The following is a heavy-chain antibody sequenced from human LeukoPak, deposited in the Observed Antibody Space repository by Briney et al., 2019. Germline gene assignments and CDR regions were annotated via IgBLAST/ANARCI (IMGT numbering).Heavy chain of an antibody. CDR3: AREKDVDTAMVDYYGMDI. CDR2: INPSGGST. V-gene: IGHV1-46*01. Sequence: ASVKVSCEASGYTFTSYYMHWVRQAPGQGLEWMGIINPSGGSTSYAQKFQGRVTMTRDTSTSTVYMELSSLRSEDTAVYYCAREKDVDTAMVDYYGMDIWGKGTTVTVSS. CDR1: GYTFTSYY. J-gene: IGHJ6*04. D-gene: IGHD5-18*01.